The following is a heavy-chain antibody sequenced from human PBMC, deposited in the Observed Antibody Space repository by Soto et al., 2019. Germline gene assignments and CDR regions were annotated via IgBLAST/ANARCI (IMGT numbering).Heavy chain of an antibody. CDR1: GGSISSGDYY. V-gene: IGHV4-30-4*01. CDR2: IYYSGST. Sequence: PSETLSLTCTVSGGSISSGDYYWSWIRQPPGKGLEWIGYIYYSGSTYYNPSLKSRVTISVDTSKNQFSLKLSSVTAADTAVYYCARGDIVVVTAIPDWFDPWGQGTLVTVSS. J-gene: IGHJ5*02. D-gene: IGHD2-21*02. CDR3: ARGDIVVVTAIPDWFDP.